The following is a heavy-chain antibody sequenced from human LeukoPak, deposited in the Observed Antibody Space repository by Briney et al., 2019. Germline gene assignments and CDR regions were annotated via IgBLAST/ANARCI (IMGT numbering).Heavy chain of an antibody. V-gene: IGHV3-7*01. D-gene: IGHD2-2*01. CDR2: IKQDGSEK. J-gene: IGHJ4*02. Sequence: GGSLRLSCVASGFTISTNWMSWVRQAPGKGLEWVANIKQDGSEKYYVDPVKGRFAISRDNAKNSLFLQMNSLRAEDTAVYYCARGGSSTSLNYWGQGTLVTVSS. CDR1: GFTISTNW. CDR3: ARGGSSTSLNY.